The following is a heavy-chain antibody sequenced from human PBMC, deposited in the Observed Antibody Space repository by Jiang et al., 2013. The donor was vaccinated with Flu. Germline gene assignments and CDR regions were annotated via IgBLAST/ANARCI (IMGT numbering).Heavy chain of an antibody. CDR2: ISGSGGIT. CDR3: AKDSSAWSPGY. Sequence: QLLESGGGLVQPGGSLRLSCAASGFIFSVHAMSWVRQAPGKGLEWVSTISGSGGITYYADSVKGRFTISRDNSKNMLFLQMNSLRAEDTAIYYCAKDSSAWSPGYWGQGTLVTVSS. V-gene: IGHV3-23*01. J-gene: IGHJ4*02. CDR1: GFIFSVHA. D-gene: IGHD6-19*01.